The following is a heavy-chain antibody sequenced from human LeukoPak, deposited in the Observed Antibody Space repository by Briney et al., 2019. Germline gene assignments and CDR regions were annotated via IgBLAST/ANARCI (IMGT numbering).Heavy chain of an antibody. Sequence: PSETLSLTCTVSGAPINNYYWSWIRQPAGKGLEWIGRVYTSGSTNYNPSFRSRVTMSVDKSRNQLSLKLTSVTAADTAVYYCAGRDYWGQGTPVTVSS. CDR1: GAPINNYY. CDR2: VYTSGST. CDR3: AGRDY. J-gene: IGHJ4*02. V-gene: IGHV4-4*07.